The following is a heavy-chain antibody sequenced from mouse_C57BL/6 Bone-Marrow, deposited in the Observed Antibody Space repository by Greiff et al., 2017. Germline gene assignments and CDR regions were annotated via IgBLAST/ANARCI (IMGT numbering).Heavy chain of an antibody. CDR3: ARGGVTTVNYFDY. CDR1: GYTFTSYW. V-gene: IGHV1-72*01. J-gene: IGHJ2*01. D-gene: IGHD1-1*01. CDR2: IDPNSGGT. Sequence: VQLVESGAELVKPGASVQLSCKASGYTFTSYWMHWVKQRPGRGLEWIGRIDPNSGGTKYNENFKSKATLTVDKPSSTAYMQLSSLTSEDSAVYYCARGGVTTVNYFDYWGQGTTLTVSS.